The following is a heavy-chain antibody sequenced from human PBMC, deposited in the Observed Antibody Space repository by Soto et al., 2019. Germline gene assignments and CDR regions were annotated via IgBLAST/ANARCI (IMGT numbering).Heavy chain of an antibody. V-gene: IGHV4-31*03. D-gene: IGHD4-17*01. Sequence: SETLPLICTVSGGSISSGGYYWSWIRQHPGKGLEWIGYIYYSGSTYYNPSLKSRVTISVDTSKNQFSLKLSSVTAADTAVYYCASTATTVTCWYFDLRGRGTLVTVSS. CDR1: GGSISSGGYY. CDR3: ASTATTVTCWYFDL. CDR2: IYYSGST. J-gene: IGHJ2*01.